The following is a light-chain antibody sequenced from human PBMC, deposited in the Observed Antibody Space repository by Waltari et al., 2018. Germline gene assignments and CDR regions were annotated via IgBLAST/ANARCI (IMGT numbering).Light chain of an antibody. Sequence: QSALTQPPSASGSPGQSVTISCTGTSSDVGLYKYVSWYQQHPGKAPKVLILRVSKRPSGVPDRFYASESANTASLTVPGLQAAGEADYYCSSYAGSNTWVFGGGTKLTVL. J-gene: IGLJ3*02. V-gene: IGLV2-8*01. CDR3: SSYAGSNTWV. CDR2: RVS. CDR1: SSDVGLYKY.